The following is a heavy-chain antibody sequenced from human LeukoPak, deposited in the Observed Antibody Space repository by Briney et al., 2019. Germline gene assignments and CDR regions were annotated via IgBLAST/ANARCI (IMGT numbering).Heavy chain of an antibody. CDR1: GYTFTIYD. CDR3: ARGPTRAQPYHDY. V-gene: IGHV1-8*01. Sequence: ASVKVSCKASGYTFTIYDINWVRQAPGQGLEWMGWMNPNSGNSGYAQKFQGRVTMTRNTSISTAYMELSSLRSEDTAVYYCARGPTRAQPYHDYWGQGTLVTVSS. D-gene: IGHD2-2*01. J-gene: IGHJ4*02. CDR2: MNPNSGNS.